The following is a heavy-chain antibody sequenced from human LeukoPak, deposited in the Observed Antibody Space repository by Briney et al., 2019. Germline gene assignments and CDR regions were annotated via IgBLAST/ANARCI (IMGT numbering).Heavy chain of an antibody. CDR3: ARARALVIYYFDY. Sequence: GASVKVSCKASGGTFGSYAISWVRQAPGQGLEWMGGIIPIFGTANYAQKFQGRVTITADESTSTAYMELSSLRSEDTAVYYCARARALVIYYFDYWGQGTLVTVSS. CDR2: IIPIFGTA. V-gene: IGHV1-69*13. J-gene: IGHJ4*02. D-gene: IGHD3-9*01. CDR1: GGTFGSYA.